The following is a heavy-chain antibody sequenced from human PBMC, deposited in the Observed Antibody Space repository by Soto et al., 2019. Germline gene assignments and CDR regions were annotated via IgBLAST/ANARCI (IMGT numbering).Heavy chain of an antibody. V-gene: IGHV1-69*12. J-gene: IGHJ6*02. CDR3: AREGLVLVPTTLNSDYYYYAMDV. CDR2: IIPRSATS. CDR1: GDTFSTYT. D-gene: IGHD2-2*01. Sequence: QVQLVQSGAEVKKPGSSVKVSCKASGDTFSTYTITWMRQAPGQGLEWMGGIIPRSATSNYAQKFQGRVTITADEYTNTAYMELHSSRSEYTAFYYCAREGLVLVPTTLNSDYYYYAMDVWGQGTTVTVSS.